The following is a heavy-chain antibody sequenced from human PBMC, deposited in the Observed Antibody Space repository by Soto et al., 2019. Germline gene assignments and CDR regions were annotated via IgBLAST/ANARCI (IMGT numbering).Heavy chain of an antibody. Sequence: GGSLRLSCAASGFTFSSYAMSWVRQAPGKGLEWVSAISGSGGSTYYADSVKGRFTISRDNSKNTLYLQMNSLRAEDTAVYYCAKIDEYQLLSGYYYGMDAWGQGTTVTVSS. J-gene: IGHJ6*02. V-gene: IGHV3-23*01. CDR1: GFTFSSYA. D-gene: IGHD2-2*01. CDR3: AKIDEYQLLSGYYYGMDA. CDR2: ISGSGGST.